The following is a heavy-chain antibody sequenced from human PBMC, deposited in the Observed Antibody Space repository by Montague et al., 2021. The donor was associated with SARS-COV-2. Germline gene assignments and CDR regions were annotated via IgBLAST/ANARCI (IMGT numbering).Heavy chain of an antibody. J-gene: IGHJ6*02. D-gene: IGHD3-16*01. CDR1: GDSVSSDSAA. CDR2: TYYRSNWYN. Sequence: CAISGDSVSSDSAAWNWVRQSPSRGLEWLGGTYYRSNWYNDYAVSVKSRITIKSDTSKNQISLQLNSVTPEDTAVYYCARDLRWRYGYGRDVWGQGTTGTVSS. V-gene: IGHV6-1*01. CDR3: ARDLRWRYGYGRDV.